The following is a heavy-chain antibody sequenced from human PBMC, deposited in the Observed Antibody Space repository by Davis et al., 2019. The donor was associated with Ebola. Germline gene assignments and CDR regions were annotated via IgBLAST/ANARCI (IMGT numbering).Heavy chain of an antibody. Sequence: PSETLSLTCTVSGGSISSGSYYWSWIRQPAGKGLEWIGHIYTSGSTNYNPSLKSLVTISVDTSKNQCSLKLSSVTAADTAVYYCARGPPPDGDLTAYWYFDLWGRGTLVTVSS. CDR3: ARGPPPDGDLTAYWYFDL. J-gene: IGHJ2*01. CDR2: IYTSGST. D-gene: IGHD3-10*01. CDR1: GGSISSGSYY. V-gene: IGHV4-61*09.